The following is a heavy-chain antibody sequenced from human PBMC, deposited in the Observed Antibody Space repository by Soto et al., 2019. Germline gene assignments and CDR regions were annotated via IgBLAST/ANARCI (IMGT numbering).Heavy chain of an antibody. D-gene: IGHD3-9*01. J-gene: IGHJ6*02. CDR3: ARDLMDYDILTGYPSLMSTVHYYGMDV. CDR1: GYTFTSYG. CDR2: ISAYNGNT. Sequence: ASVKVSCKASGYTFTSYGISWVRQAPGQGLEWMGWISAYNGNTNYAQKLQGRVTMTTDTSTSTAYMELRSLRSDDTAVYYCARDLMDYDILTGYPSLMSTVHYYGMDVWGQGTTVTVSS. V-gene: IGHV1-18*01.